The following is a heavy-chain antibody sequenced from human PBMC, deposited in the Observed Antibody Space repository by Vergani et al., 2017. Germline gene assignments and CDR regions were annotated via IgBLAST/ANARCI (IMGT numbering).Heavy chain of an antibody. J-gene: IGHJ5*02. CDR3: AWAESSTSCINSVCITPETGSWFDP. Sequence: QMQLVQSGAEVKKTGSSVKVSCKASGYTFTYRYLHWVRQAPGQALEWMGWMTTFNGNTNYAEKFQDRVTITRDRSMSTAYMELSSLRSEDTPMYYCAWAESSTSCINSVCITPETGSWFDPWGQGTLVTVSS. V-gene: IGHV1-45*02. CDR2: MTTFNGNT. CDR1: GYTFTYRY. D-gene: IGHD2-2*01.